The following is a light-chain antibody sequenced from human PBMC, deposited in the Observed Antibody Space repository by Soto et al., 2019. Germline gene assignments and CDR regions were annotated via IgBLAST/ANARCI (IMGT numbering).Light chain of an antibody. J-gene: IGLJ2*01. CDR2: EDN. V-gene: IGLV6-57*03. Sequence: NFILTQPHSVSESPGKTVTISCTRRSGSIASNYVQWYQQRPGSAPTTVIYEDNQRPSGVPDRFSGSIDSSSNSASLTISGLKTEDEADYYCQSYDSSTPVVFGGGTKLTVL. CDR1: SGSIASNY. CDR3: QSYDSSTPVV.